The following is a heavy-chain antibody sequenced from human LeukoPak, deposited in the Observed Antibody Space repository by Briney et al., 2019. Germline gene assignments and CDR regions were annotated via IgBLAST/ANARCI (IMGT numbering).Heavy chain of an antibody. CDR1: GFTFSSYS. CDR3: ARDVKVY. J-gene: IGHJ4*02. CDR2: ISYDGSNK. V-gene: IGHV3-30*03. Sequence: PGGSLRLSCAASGFTFSSYSMNWVRQAPGKGLEWVAVISYDGSNKYYADSVKGRFTISRDNSKNTLYLQMNSLRAEDTAVYYCARDVKVYWGQGTLVTVSS.